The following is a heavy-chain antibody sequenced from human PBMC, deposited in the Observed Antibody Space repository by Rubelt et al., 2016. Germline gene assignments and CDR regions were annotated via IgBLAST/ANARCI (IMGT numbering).Heavy chain of an antibody. V-gene: IGHV3-15*01. CDR3: TTDRYYYDSSGFPWFDP. CDR2: IKSKTDGGTT. D-gene: IGHD3-22*01. J-gene: IGHJ5*02. Sequence: SLRLSCAASGFTFSNAWMSWVRQAPGKGLEWVGRIKSKTDGGTTDYAAPVKGRFTISRDDSKNTLYLQMNSLKTEDTAVYYCTTDRYYYDSSGFPWFDPWGQGTLVPV. CDR1: GFTFSNAW.